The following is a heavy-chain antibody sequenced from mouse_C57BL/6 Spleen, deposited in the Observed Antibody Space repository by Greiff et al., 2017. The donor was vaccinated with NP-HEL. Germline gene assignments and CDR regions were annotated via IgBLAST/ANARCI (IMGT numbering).Heavy chain of an antibody. CDR1: GYTFTEYT. CDR2: FYPGSGSI. CDR3: ARHEADYYGSSYSYAMDY. V-gene: IGHV1-62-2*01. D-gene: IGHD1-1*01. Sequence: VKLVESGAELVKPGASVKLSCKASGYTFTEYTIHWVKQRSGQGLEWIGWFYPGSGSIKYNEKFKDKATLTADKSSSTVYMELSRLTSEDSAVYFCARHEADYYGSSYSYAMDYWGQGTSVTVSS. J-gene: IGHJ4*01.